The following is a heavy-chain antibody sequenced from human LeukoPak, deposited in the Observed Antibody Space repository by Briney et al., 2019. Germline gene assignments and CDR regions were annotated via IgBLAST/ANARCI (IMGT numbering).Heavy chain of an antibody. Sequence: ASVTVSCKASGYTFTSYDINWVRQATGQGLEWMGWMNPNSGNTGYAQKFQGRVTITRNTSISTAYMELSSLRSEDTAVYYCARGSIGSSSRPYYYMDVWGKGTTVTVSS. J-gene: IGHJ6*03. CDR3: ARGSIGSSSRPYYYMDV. V-gene: IGHV1-8*03. CDR2: MNPNSGNT. D-gene: IGHD6-13*01. CDR1: GYTFTSYD.